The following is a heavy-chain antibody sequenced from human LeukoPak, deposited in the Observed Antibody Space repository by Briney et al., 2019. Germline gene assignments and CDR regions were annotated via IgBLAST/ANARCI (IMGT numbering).Heavy chain of an antibody. V-gene: IGHV4-59*08. Sequence: PSETLSLTCTVSGGSISSYYWSWIWQPPGKGLEWIGYIYYSGSTNYNPSLKSRVTISVDTSKNQFSLKLSSMTAADTAVYYCARQWGRLGFDYWGQGTLVTVSS. CDR2: IYYSGST. D-gene: IGHD6-19*01. J-gene: IGHJ4*02. CDR3: ARQWGRLGFDY. CDR1: GGSISSYY.